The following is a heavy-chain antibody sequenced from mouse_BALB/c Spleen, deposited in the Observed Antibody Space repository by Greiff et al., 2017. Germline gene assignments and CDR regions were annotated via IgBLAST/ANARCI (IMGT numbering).Heavy chain of an antibody. CDR1: GYTFTSYY. J-gene: IGHJ4*01. CDR2: INPSNGGT. D-gene: IGHD1-1*01. V-gene: IGHV1S81*02. Sequence: QVQLQQSGAELVKPGASVKLSCKASGYTFTSYYMYWVKQRPGQGLEWIGEINPSNGGTNFNEKFKSKATLTVDKSSSTAYMQLSSLTSEGSAVYYCTRGGSFAMGYWGQGTSVTVSS. CDR3: TRGGSFAMGY.